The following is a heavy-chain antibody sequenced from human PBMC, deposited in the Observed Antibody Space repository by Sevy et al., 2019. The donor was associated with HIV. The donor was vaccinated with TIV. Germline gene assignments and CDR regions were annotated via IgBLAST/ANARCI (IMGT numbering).Heavy chain of an antibody. D-gene: IGHD1-1*01. CDR1: GFSFSDYY. V-gene: IGHV3-11*06. CDR3: ARERNTYGQGYFDY. J-gene: IGHJ4*02. CDR2: ISSRSTDI. Sequence: GGSLRLSCAVSGFSFSDYYMSWIRQAPGKGLEWVSDISSRSTDIKYAGSVKGRFTISRDNAKNSLSLQMNSLRADDTAVYYCARERNTYGQGYFDYWGQGTLVTVSS.